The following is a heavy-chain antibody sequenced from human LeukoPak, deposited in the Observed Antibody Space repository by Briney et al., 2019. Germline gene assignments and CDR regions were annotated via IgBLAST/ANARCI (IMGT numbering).Heavy chain of an antibody. V-gene: IGHV3-30*18. Sequence: GGSLRLSCAASGFTFSRYGMHWVRQAPGKGLEWVAVISYDGSNKYYADSVKGRFTISRDNSKNTLYLQMNSLRAEDTAVYYCANFGGGCSSTSCYGYYYYYMDVWGKGTTVTVSS. J-gene: IGHJ6*03. CDR2: ISYDGSNK. CDR1: GFTFSRYG. D-gene: IGHD2-2*01. CDR3: ANFGGGCSSTSCYGYYYYYMDV.